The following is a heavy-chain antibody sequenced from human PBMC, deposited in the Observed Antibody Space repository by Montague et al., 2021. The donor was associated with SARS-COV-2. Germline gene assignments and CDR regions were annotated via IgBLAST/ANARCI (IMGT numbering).Heavy chain of an antibody. CDR2: VSSIGGST. Sequence: SLRLSCAASGFTFSTYAMSWVRQAPGKGLEWVSTVSSIGGSTFYADSVKGRFTVSRDNSKNTLYLQMNSRRAEDTVVYYCAKDLEQWLVGRDYFDYWGQGTLVTVSS. V-gene: IGHV3-23*01. J-gene: IGHJ4*02. CDR1: GFTFSTYA. D-gene: IGHD6-19*01. CDR3: AKDLEQWLVGRDYFDY.